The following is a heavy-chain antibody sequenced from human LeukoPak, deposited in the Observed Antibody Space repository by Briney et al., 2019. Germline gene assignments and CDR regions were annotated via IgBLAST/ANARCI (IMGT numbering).Heavy chain of an antibody. D-gene: IGHD3-16*01. V-gene: IGHV1-69*05. CDR3: ARDLSDRGGFDY. J-gene: IGHJ4*02. Sequence: SVKVSCKASGGTFSSYAISWVRQAPGQGLEWMGGIIPIFGTANYAQKFQGRVTITTDKSTSTAYMELSSLRSEDAAVYYCARDLSDRGGFDYWGQGTLVTVSS. CDR1: GGTFSSYA. CDR2: IIPIFGTA.